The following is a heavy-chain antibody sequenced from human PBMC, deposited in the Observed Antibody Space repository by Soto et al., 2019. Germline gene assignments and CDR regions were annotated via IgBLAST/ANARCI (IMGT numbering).Heavy chain of an antibody. J-gene: IGHJ4*02. CDR2: IYPGDSDT. CDR1: GYSFTSYW. CDR3: ARLKYSSSSGRFAY. V-gene: IGHV5-51*03. D-gene: IGHD6-6*01. Sequence: GKSLKISCKGSGYSFTSYWIGWVRQMPGRGLEWMGIIYPGDSDTRYSPSFQGQVTISADKSISTAYLQWSSLKASDTAMYYCARLKYSSSSGRFAYWGQGTLVTVSS.